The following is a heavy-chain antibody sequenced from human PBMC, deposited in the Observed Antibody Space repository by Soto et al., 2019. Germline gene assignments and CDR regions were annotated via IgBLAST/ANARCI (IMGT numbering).Heavy chain of an antibody. D-gene: IGHD3-3*01. CDR2: ISGSGGST. Sequence: GGSLRLSCAASGFTFSSYAMSWVRQAPGKGLEWVSAISGSGGSTYYADSVKGRFTISRDNSKNTLYLQMNSLRAEDTAVYYCAKYDFWSGYYRSWFDPWGQGTLVTVSS. J-gene: IGHJ5*02. CDR1: GFTFSSYA. CDR3: AKYDFWSGYYRSWFDP. V-gene: IGHV3-23*01.